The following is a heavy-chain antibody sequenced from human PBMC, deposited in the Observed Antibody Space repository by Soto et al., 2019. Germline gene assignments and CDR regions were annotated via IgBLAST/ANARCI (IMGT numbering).Heavy chain of an antibody. J-gene: IGHJ4*02. CDR3: AKDSSSWYQLGYFDY. CDR2: ISYDGSNK. Sequence: SLRLSCAASGFTFSSYGMHWVRQAPGKGLEWVAVISYDGSNKYYADSVKSRFTISRDNSKNTLYLQMNSLRAEDTAVYYCAKDSSSWYQLGYFDYWGQGTLVTVSS. CDR1: GFTFSSYG. V-gene: IGHV3-30*18. D-gene: IGHD6-13*01.